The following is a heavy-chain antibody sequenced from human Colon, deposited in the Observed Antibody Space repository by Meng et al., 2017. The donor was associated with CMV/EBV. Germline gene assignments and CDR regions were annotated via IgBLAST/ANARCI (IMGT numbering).Heavy chain of an antibody. J-gene: IGHJ4*02. CDR1: AYTVANPH. CDR2: INSDYGGI. CDR3: ARDGSWGWGGMQF. V-gene: IGHV1-46*01. Sequence: LVQAGAEGKRPGASVQIACMTSAYTVANPHFHWVRQVPGKGLEWMRLINSDYGGIVYAQKFEGKVTLTRDMSTRTVHMEMSSLREEDTALYFYARDGSWGWGGMQFWGQGTLVTVSS. D-gene: IGHD3-10*01.